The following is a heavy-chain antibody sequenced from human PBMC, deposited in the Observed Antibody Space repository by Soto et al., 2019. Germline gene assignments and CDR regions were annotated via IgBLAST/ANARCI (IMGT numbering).Heavy chain of an antibody. CDR3: VRDGRSYGPYGMDV. V-gene: IGHV4-4*07. Sequence: SETLSLTCTVSGGSISSYYWSWIRQPAGKGLEWIGRIYTSGSTNYNPSLNSRVTMTVDTSKNQFYLKLSSMTAADTAVSYCVRDGRSYGPYGMDVWGQVTTVTVSS. J-gene: IGHJ6*02. CDR2: IYTSGST. CDR1: GGSISSYY. D-gene: IGHD5-18*01.